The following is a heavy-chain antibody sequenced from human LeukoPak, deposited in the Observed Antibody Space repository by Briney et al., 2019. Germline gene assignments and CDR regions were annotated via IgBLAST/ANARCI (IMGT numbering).Heavy chain of an antibody. V-gene: IGHV4-39*01. J-gene: IGHJ5*02. CDR1: GGSITNNNYY. D-gene: IGHD2-21*01. Sequence: SSETLSLTCTVSGGSITNNNYYWGWLRQPPGKGLEWIGSMFYSGRTYSGSIFYNPSLRSGGTISVVTSQNHFSMKLSSVTAADTAVYYCARHDCYGATYSGWFDPWGQGTLVAVSP. CDR3: ARHDCYGATYSGWFDP. CDR2: MFYSGRTYSGSI.